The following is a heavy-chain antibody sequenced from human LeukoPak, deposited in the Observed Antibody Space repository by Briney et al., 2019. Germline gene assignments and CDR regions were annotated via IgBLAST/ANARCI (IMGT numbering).Heavy chain of an antibody. CDR3: ARSGLEQLVGGYYYMDV. J-gene: IGHJ6*03. CDR2: MNPNSGNT. CDR1: GYTFTSYD. V-gene: IGHV1-8*03. Sequence: ASVKVSCKASGYTFTSYDINWVRQATGQGLEWMGWMNPNSGNTGYAQKFQGRVTITRNTSISTAYMELSSLRAEDTAVYYCARSGLEQLVGGYYYMDVWGKGTTVTVSS. D-gene: IGHD6-6*01.